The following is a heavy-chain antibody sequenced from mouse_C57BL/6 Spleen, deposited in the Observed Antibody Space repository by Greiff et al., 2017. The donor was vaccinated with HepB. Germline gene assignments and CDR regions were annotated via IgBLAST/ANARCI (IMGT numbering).Heavy chain of an antibody. CDR1: GYTFTSYW. Sequence: QVQLQQPGAELVKPGASVKMSCKASGYTFTSYWITWVKQRPGQGLEWIGDIYPGSGSTNYNEKFKSKATLTVDTSSSTAYMQLSSLTSEDSAVYNCARNYGSSYGNAMDYWGQGTSVTVSS. J-gene: IGHJ4*01. V-gene: IGHV1-55*01. CDR3: ARNYGSSYGNAMDY. CDR2: IYPGSGST. D-gene: IGHD1-1*01.